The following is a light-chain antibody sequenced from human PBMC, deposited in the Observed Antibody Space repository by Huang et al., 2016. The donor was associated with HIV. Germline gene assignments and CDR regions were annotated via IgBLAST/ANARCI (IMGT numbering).Light chain of an antibody. CDR1: QSVSSN. V-gene: IGKV3-15*01. CDR3: QQYNNWPRNT. J-gene: IGKJ2*01. Sequence: EIVMTQSPVTLSVSPGERAALSCRASQSVSSNLAWYQQKPGQDPRLLIYGAFNRATGIPARFNGSGSGTDFTLTISSLQSEDFAVYYCQQYNNWPRNTFGQGTKLEIK. CDR2: GAF.